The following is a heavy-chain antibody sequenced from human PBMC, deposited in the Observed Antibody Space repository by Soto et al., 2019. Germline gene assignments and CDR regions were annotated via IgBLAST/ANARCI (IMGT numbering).Heavy chain of an antibody. CDR2: IYHSGST. CDR3: AREVLTAGTSEYFQH. Sequence: SETLSLTCTVSGYSISSGYYWGWIRQPPGKGLEWIGSIYHSGSTYYNPSLKSRVTISVDTSKNQFSLKLSSVTAADTAVYYCAREVLTAGTSEYFQHWGQGTLVTVSS. CDR1: GYSISSGYY. J-gene: IGHJ1*01. V-gene: IGHV4-38-2*02. D-gene: IGHD6-13*01.